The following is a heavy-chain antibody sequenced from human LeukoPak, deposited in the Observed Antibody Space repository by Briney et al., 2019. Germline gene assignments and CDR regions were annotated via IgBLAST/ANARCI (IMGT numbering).Heavy chain of an antibody. J-gene: IGHJ4*02. Sequence: ASVKVSCKASGGTFSSYAISWVRQAPGQGLEWMGRIIPIFGTANYAQKFQGRVTITTDESTSTAYMELSSLRSEDTAVYYCARTFNYYDSSDLSDYWGQGTLVTVSS. D-gene: IGHD3-22*01. CDR2: IIPIFGTA. V-gene: IGHV1-69*05. CDR1: GGTFSSYA. CDR3: ARTFNYYDSSDLSDY.